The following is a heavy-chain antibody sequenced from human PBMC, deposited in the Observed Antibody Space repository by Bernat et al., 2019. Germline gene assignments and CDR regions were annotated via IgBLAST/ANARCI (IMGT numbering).Heavy chain of an antibody. CDR1: GFTFDDYA. CDR3: AKSRSGSYGAGAFDI. J-gene: IGHJ3*02. D-gene: IGHD3-10*01. V-gene: IGHV3-9*01. Sequence: EVQLVESGVGLVQPGRSLRLSCAASGFTFDDYAMHWVRQAPGKGLEWVSGISWNSGSIGYADSVKGRFTISRDNAKNSLYLQMNSLRAEDTALYYCAKSRSGSYGAGAFDIWGQGTMVTVSS. CDR2: ISWNSGSI.